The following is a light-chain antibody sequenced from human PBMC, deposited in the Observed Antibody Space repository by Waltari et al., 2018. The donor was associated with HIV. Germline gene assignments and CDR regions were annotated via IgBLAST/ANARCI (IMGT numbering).Light chain of an antibody. CDR1: SRHLKDVQN. CDR3: CAYGGTYLVWI. J-gene: IGLJ2*01. Sequence: QSALTQPRSVSGSPGQSVTISGTASSRHLKDVQNFSWYQHHPCKAPKLIIFGVKQRPSGVPDRFSGSKSGSTASLTISGLQAEDEGHYYCCAYGGTYLVWIFGGGTQLTVL. V-gene: IGLV2-11*01. CDR2: GVK.